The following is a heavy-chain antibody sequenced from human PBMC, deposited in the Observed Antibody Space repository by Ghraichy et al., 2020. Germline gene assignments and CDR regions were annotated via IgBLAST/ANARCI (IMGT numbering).Heavy chain of an antibody. J-gene: IGHJ4*02. Sequence: GGSLRLSCAASGFTFSDYYMSWIRQAPGKGLEWVSYISSSGSTIYYADSVKGRFTISRDNAKNTLFVQMNSLRAEDTAVYYCAKRQYCSGGSCYSRALDYWGQGTLVTVSS. CDR1: GFTFSDYY. CDR2: ISSSGSTI. D-gene: IGHD2-15*01. CDR3: AKRQYCSGGSCYSRALDY. V-gene: IGHV3-11*01.